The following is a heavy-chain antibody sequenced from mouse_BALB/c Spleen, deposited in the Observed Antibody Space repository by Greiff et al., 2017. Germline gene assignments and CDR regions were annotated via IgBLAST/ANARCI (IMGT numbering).Heavy chain of an antibody. CDR2: ISSGGSYT. D-gene: IGHD1-1*01. Sequence: DVMLVESGGDLVKPGGSLKLSCAASGFTFSSYGMSWVRQTPDKRLEWVATISSGGSYTYYPDSVKGRFTISRDNAKNTLYLQMSSLKSEDTAMYYCARKPPITTVVGGAMDYWGQGTSVTVSS. CDR3: ARKPPITTVVGGAMDY. V-gene: IGHV5-6*02. J-gene: IGHJ4*01. CDR1: GFTFSSYG.